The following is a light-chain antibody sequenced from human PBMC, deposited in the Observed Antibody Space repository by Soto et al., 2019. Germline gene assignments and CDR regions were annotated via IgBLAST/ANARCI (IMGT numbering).Light chain of an antibody. CDR1: QSVRSN. V-gene: IGKV3-15*01. J-gene: IGKJ2*01. Sequence: EIEMTQSPATLSVSPGERATLSCRASQSVRSNLAWYQQKPGQAPRLLIFGASTRATGVPASFSGSGSGTEFTLTISSLQSEDFAVYYCQQYDNWPRTFGQGTKLEIK. CDR2: GAS. CDR3: QQYDNWPRT.